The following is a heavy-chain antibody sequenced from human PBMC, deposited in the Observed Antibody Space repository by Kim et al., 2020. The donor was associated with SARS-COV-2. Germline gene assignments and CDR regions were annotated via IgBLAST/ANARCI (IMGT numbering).Heavy chain of an antibody. CDR1: GYTFTSYY. CDR3: ARERQQLVLDYYYYGMDV. CDR2: INPSGGST. D-gene: IGHD6-13*01. V-gene: IGHV1-46*01. Sequence: ASVKVSCKASGYTFTSYYMHWVRQAPGQGLEWMGIINPSGGSTSYAQKFQGRVTMTRDTSTSTVYMELSSLRSEDTAVYYCARERQQLVLDYYYYGMDVWGPGTTVTVSS. J-gene: IGHJ6*02.